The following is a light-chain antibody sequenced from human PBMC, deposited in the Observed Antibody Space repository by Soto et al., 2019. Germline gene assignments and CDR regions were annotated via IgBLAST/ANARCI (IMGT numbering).Light chain of an antibody. CDR1: QSVNSN. CDR3: QQHETLIT. V-gene: IGKV3-20*01. J-gene: IGKJ5*01. Sequence: IVLTQSPGTLSLSPGERATLSCRAGQSVNSNLAWYQQTPGQAPRLLIYGASTRATGIPARFSGSGSGTDFTLTISRLEPEDFAVYYCQQHETLITFGQGTRLEIK. CDR2: GAS.